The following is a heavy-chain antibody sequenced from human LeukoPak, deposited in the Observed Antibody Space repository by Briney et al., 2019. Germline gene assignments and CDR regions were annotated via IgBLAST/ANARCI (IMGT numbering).Heavy chain of an antibody. D-gene: IGHD1-26*01. CDR3: ARDNHREWELLVSDY. V-gene: IGHV1-2*02. CDR1: GYTFTGYY. J-gene: IGHJ4*02. Sequence: ASVKVSCKASGYTFTGYYMHWVRQAPGQGLEWMGWINPNSGGTNYAQKLQGRVTMTTDTSTSTAYMELRSLRSDDTAVYYCARDNHREWELLVSDYWGQGTLVTVSS. CDR2: INPNSGGT.